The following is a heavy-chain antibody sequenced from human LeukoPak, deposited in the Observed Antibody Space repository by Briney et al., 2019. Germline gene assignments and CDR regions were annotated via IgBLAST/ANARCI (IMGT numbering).Heavy chain of an antibody. J-gene: IGHJ2*01. CDR3: ARMTTVWYFDL. CDR2: IYYSGNT. CDR1: GGSISSSSYY. Sequence: PSETLSLTCTVSGGSISSSSYYRGWIRQPPGKGLEWIGSIYYSGNTYYNPSLKSRVTISVDTSKNQFSLKLSSVTAADTAVYYCARMTTVWYFDLWGRGTLVTVSS. D-gene: IGHD4-11*01. V-gene: IGHV4-39*01.